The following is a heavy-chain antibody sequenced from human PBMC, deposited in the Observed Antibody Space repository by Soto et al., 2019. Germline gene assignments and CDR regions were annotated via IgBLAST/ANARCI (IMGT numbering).Heavy chain of an antibody. D-gene: IGHD3-22*01. CDR1: GGTFSSYA. V-gene: IGHV1-69*13. J-gene: IGHJ6*02. CDR2: ITPIFGTA. CDR3: ARDRRSYYDSSGYTNPPYYYYGMDV. Sequence: SVKVSCKASGGTFSSYAISWVRQAPGQGLEWMGGITPIFGTANYAQKFQGRVTITADESTSTAYMELSSLRSEDTAVYYCARDRRSYYDSSGYTNPPYYYYGMDVWGQGTTVTVSS.